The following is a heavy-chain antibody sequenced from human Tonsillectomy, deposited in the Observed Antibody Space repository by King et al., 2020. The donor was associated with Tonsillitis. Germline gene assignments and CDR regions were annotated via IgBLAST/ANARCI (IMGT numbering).Heavy chain of an antibody. Sequence: VQLVESGGGVVQPGRSLRLSCAASGFAFSRYGMYWVRQAPGNGLEWVALISYDGSRKNYVDSVKGRFTVSRDNSKNTLFLQMSSLRAEDTAVYYCAKDYYYDSSGHGYWGLGTLVTVSS. D-gene: IGHD3-22*01. J-gene: IGHJ4*02. CDR2: ISYDGSRK. CDR1: GFAFSRYG. CDR3: AKDYYYDSSGHGY. V-gene: IGHV3-30*18.